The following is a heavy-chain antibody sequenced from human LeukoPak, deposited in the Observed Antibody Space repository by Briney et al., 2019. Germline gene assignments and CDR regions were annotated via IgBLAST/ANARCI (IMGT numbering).Heavy chain of an antibody. D-gene: IGHD3-9*01. CDR3: AKSTWFDYFDY. Sequence: GGSLRLSCAASGFPFTTYAMSWVRQAPGKGLECVSAISGRGGRTYYADSVKGRFTISRDNSENTLYLQMNRLRADDTAIYYCAKSTWFDYFDYWGQGTLVTVSS. CDR1: GFPFTTYA. V-gene: IGHV3-23*01. J-gene: IGHJ4*02. CDR2: ISGRGGRT.